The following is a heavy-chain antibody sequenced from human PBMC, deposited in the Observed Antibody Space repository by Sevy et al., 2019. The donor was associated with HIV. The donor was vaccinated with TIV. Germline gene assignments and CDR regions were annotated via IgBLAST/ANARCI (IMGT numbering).Heavy chain of an antibody. D-gene: IGHD5-18*01. CDR3: ARGVDTPSKFDY. V-gene: IGHV1-18*01. Sequence: ASVKVSCKASGYTFTSYGISWVRQAPGQGLEWMGWISAYNGNTNYAQKLQGRVTMTTDTSTSTDYMELRSLGSDDSAVYYCARGVDTPSKFDYWGQGTLVTVSS. CDR2: ISAYNGNT. J-gene: IGHJ4*02. CDR1: GYTFTSYG.